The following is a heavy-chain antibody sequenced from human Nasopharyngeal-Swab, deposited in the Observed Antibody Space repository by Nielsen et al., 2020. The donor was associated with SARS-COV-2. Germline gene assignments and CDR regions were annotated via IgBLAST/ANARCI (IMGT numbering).Heavy chain of an antibody. Sequence: SETLSLTCAVYGSSFNGYYWSCIRQSPGKGLEWIGDISHPGRPNYSPSLKSRVTISVDTSKSQFSLKLTSVTAADTAVYYCARGLYDGSGLLDSWGHGTLVTVSS. CDR2: ISHPGRP. D-gene: IGHD3-22*01. J-gene: IGHJ5*01. V-gene: IGHV4-34*01. CDR3: ARGLYDGSGLLDS. CDR1: GSSFNGYY.